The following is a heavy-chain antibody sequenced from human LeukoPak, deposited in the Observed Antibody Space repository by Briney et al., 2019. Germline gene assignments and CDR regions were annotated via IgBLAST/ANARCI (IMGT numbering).Heavy chain of an antibody. CDR3: ARGEAAGSYCYGMDV. D-gene: IGHD6-13*01. V-gene: IGHV4-34*01. J-gene: IGHJ6*02. Sequence: SETLSLTFAVYGGSFSGYYWSWIRQPPGKGLEWIGEINHSGSTNYNPSLKSRVTISVDTSKNQFSLKLSSVTAADTAVYYCARGEAAGSYCYGMDVWGQGTTITVSS. CDR1: GGSFSGYY. CDR2: INHSGST.